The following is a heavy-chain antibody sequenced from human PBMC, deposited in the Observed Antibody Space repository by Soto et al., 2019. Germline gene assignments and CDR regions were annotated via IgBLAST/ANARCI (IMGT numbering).Heavy chain of an antibody. D-gene: IGHD6-19*01. V-gene: IGHV4-59*01. CDR3: ARSVAVPGAHIDY. CDR2: VYYTGST. J-gene: IGHJ4*02. CDR1: GGSFSGSY. Sequence: SETLSLTCSVSGGSFSGSYWSCIRQSPGKGLEWLGYVYYTGSTNYSPSLRSRVSMSVDTSKNEFSLRRSSVTAADTAVYFCARSVAVPGAHIDYWGQGTQVTVSS.